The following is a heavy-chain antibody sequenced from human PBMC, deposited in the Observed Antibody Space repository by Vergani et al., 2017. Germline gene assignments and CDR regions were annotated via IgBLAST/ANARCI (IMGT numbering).Heavy chain of an antibody. D-gene: IGHD3-9*01. Sequence: QLHLQESGPGLVKPSETLSLTCTVSGGSITSSSYYWGWIRQPPGKGLEWIGNIYHSGGAYYNPSLKGRVTISVDTSKNQFSLEVTSVTAADTAIYFCARTESFILRYFHSALWGQGTLVTVSS. CDR2: IYHSGGA. CDR3: ARTESFILRYFHSAL. CDR1: GGSITSSSYY. V-gene: IGHV4-39*01. J-gene: IGHJ4*02.